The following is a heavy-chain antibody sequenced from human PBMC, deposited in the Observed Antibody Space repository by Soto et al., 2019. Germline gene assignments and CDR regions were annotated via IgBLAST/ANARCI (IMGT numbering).Heavy chain of an antibody. CDR2: IWFDGSDK. D-gene: IGHD2-15*01. CDR1: GFTFNSYG. V-gene: IGHV3-33*01. CDR3: ARLVGAAAGRFDP. J-gene: IGHJ5*02. Sequence: QEQLVESGGGVIQPGTSLRLSCVASGFTFNSYGMHWDRQAPGKELEWVAAIWFDGSDKYYADSVKGRFTISRDNSKNTLYLQMNSLRAEDMGVYYCARLVGAAAGRFDPWGQGTLVIVSS.